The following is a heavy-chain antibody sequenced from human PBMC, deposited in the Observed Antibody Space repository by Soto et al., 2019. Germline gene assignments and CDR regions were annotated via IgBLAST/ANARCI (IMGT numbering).Heavy chain of an antibody. J-gene: IGHJ5*02. CDR3: ARVLWFGELLKYNWFDP. CDR2: IYYSGST. V-gene: IGHV4-59*01. Sequence: SETLSLTCTVSGSSISSYYWSWIRQPPGKGLEWIGYIYYSGSTNYNPSLKSRVTISVDTSKNQFSLKLSSVTAADTDVYYCARVLWFGELLKYNWFDPWGQGTLVTVSS. D-gene: IGHD3-10*01. CDR1: GSSISSYY.